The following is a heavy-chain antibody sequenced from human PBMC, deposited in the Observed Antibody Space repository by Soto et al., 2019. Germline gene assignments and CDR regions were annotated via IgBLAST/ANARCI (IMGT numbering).Heavy chain of an antibody. Sequence: SETLSLTCTVSGGSISSSSYYWGWIRQPPGKGLEWIGSIYYSGTTYYNPSLQSRVTISVDTSKNQLSLKLSSVTAADTAVYYCARQYVLRYFDWQGTWFDPWGQGTLVTVSS. CDR2: IYYSGTT. CDR1: GGSISSSSYY. D-gene: IGHD3-9*01. V-gene: IGHV4-39*01. J-gene: IGHJ5*02. CDR3: ARQYVLRYFDWQGTWFDP.